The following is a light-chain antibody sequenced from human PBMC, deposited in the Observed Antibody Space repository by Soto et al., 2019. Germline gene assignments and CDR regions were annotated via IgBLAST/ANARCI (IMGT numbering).Light chain of an antibody. V-gene: IGLV2-14*01. Sequence: QSVLTQPASVSGSPGQSITISCTGTSSDIGGYNFVSWYQQHPGKAPKLMIYDVSNRPSGVSNRFSGSKSGNTASLTISGLQAEDEADYYCSSYTGRTPPVVFGGGTKVPS. CDR2: DVS. J-gene: IGLJ2*01. CDR3: SSYTGRTPPVV. CDR1: SSDIGGYNF.